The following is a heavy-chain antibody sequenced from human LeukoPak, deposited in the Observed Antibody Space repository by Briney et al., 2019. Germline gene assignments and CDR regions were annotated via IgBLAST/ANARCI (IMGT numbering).Heavy chain of an antibody. J-gene: IGHJ3*02. CDR2: IWYDGSNK. D-gene: IGHD3-10*01. V-gene: IGHV3-33*06. Sequence: GRSLRLSCAASGFTFSSYGMHWVRQAPGKGLEWVAVIWYDGSNKYYADSVKGRFTISRDNSKTTLYLQMNSLRAEDTAVYYCAKNYYGSGSDPHDAFDIWGQGTMVTVSS. CDR1: GFTFSSYG. CDR3: AKNYYGSGSDPHDAFDI.